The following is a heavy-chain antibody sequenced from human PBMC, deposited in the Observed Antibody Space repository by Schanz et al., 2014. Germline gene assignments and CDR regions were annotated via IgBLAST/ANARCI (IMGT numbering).Heavy chain of an antibody. V-gene: IGHV3-30*02. CDR2: IRYDGGNK. CDR1: GFTFSSYG. Sequence: QVQLVESGGGVVQPGGSLRLSCAASGFTFSSYGMHWVRQAPGKGLEWVAFIRYDGGNKYYADSVKGRFTISRDNSKNTLYLQMNSLRAEDTAVYYCAKDPYGMDVWGQGTTVTVSS. J-gene: IGHJ6*02. CDR3: AKDPYGMDV.